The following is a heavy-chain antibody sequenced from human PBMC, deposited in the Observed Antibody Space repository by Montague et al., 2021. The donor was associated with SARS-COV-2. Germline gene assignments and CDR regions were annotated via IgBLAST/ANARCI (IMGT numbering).Heavy chain of an antibody. D-gene: IGHD2-15*01. CDR3: ARGPHYCSGGDCF. V-gene: IGHV3-30*04. J-gene: IGHJ4*02. CDR2: ISYDGNIK. CDR1: GFSFSSSV. Sequence: SLRLSCAASGFSFSSSVLHWVRQAPGKGLEWVAVISYDGNIKNYIDSXXGRFTISRDNSKNTLYLQMNGLRPDDTAVYYCARGPHYCSGGDCFWGQGALVTVSS.